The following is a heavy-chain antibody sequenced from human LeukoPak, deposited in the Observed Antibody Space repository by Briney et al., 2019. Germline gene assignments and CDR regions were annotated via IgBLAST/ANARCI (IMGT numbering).Heavy chain of an antibody. V-gene: IGHV5-51*01. J-gene: IGHJ2*01. CDR1: GYSFTSYW. D-gene: IGHD3-10*01. Sequence: GESLKIFCKGSGYSFTSYWIGWVRQMPGKGLEWMGIIYPGDSDTRYSPSFQGQVTISADKSISTAYPQWSSLKASDTAMYYCARHSGAYYYGSGSKNWYFDLWGRGTLVTVSS. CDR2: IYPGDSDT. CDR3: ARHSGAYYYGSGSKNWYFDL.